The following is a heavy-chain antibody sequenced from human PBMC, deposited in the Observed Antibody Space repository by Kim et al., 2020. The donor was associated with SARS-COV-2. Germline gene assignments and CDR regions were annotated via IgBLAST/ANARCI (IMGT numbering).Heavy chain of an antibody. Sequence: GGSLRRSCAASGFTFSSYAMHWVRQAPGKGLEWVAVISYDGSNKYYVDSVKGRFTISRDNSKNTLYLQMNSLRAEDTAVYYCARTPYCSSTSCSTDVPFDYWGQGTLVTVSS. D-gene: IGHD2-2*01. CDR2: ISYDGSNK. CDR3: ARTPYCSSTSCSTDVPFDY. CDR1: GFTFSSYA. J-gene: IGHJ4*02. V-gene: IGHV3-30*04.